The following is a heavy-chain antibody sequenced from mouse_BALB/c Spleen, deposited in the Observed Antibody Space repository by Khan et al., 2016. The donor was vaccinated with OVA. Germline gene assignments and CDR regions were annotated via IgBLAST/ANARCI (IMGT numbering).Heavy chain of an antibody. Sequence: QVQLQQSGAELVKPGASVKLSCKASGYTFTSFNMYWVKQRPGQGLEWIGEINPNNGGTNVNEKFKSKATLTVDKSSSTAYMELSSLTSEDSAVYYCTRGGYGSPFAYWGQGTLVTVSA. V-gene: IGHV1S81*02. D-gene: IGHD1-1*01. CDR2: INPNNGGT. CDR3: TRGGYGSPFAY. J-gene: IGHJ3*01. CDR1: GYTFTSFN.